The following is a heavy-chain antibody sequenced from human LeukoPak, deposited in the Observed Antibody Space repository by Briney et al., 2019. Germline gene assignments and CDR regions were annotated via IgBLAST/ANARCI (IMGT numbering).Heavy chain of an antibody. CDR2: ISGSGGSR. CDR1: GFTFSSYA. D-gene: IGHD2-2*01. J-gene: IGHJ3*02. Sequence: GGSLRLSCAAAGFTFSSYAMSWVRQAPGKGLEWVSAISGSGGSRYYADSVKGRFTISRDNSKNTLYLQMNSLRAEDTAVYYCAKVWKYQLLSDAFDIWGQGTMVTVSS. V-gene: IGHV3-23*01. CDR3: AKVWKYQLLSDAFDI.